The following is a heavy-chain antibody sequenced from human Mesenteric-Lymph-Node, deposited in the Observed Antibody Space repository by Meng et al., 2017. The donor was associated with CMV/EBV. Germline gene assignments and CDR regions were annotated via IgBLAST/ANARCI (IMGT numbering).Heavy chain of an antibody. V-gene: IGHV3-48*04. CDR3: ARDSPATNYYYYYGMDV. Sequence: GESLKISCAASGFTFSSYGMHWVRQAPGKGLEWVSYISSSGSTIYYADSVKGRFTISRDNAKNSLYLQMNSLRAEDTAVYYCARDSPATNYYYYYGMDVWGQGTTVTVSS. CDR1: GFTFSSYG. J-gene: IGHJ6*02. CDR2: ISSSGSTI.